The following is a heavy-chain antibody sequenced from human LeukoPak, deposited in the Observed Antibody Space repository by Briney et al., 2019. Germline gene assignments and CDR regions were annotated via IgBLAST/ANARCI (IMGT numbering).Heavy chain of an antibody. CDR2: IIPIFGTA. J-gene: IGHJ4*02. CDR1: GGTFSSYA. D-gene: IGHD3-10*01. V-gene: IGHV1-69*05. Sequence: GASVKVSCKASGGTFSSYAISWVRQAPGQGLEWMGGIIPIFGTANYAQKFQGRVTITTDESTSTAYMELSSLRSEDTAVYYCARAAGPYYYGSGSYYNDYWGQGTLVTVSS. CDR3: ARAAGPYYYGSGSYYNDY.